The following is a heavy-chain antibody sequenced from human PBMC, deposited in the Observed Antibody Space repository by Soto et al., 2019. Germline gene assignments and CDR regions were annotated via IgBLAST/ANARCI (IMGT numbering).Heavy chain of an antibody. Sequence: QVQLQESGPGLVKPSETLSLTCTVSGGSISSYYWSWIRQPPGKGLEWIGYIYYSGSTTYTPSLXRXVXIXXDTSTNQFSLKLSSVTAADTAVYYCARVWGGAFDIWGQGTMVTVSS. D-gene: IGHD3-10*01. J-gene: IGHJ3*02. CDR3: ARVWGGAFDI. V-gene: IGHV4-59*01. CDR2: IYYSGST. CDR1: GGSISSYY.